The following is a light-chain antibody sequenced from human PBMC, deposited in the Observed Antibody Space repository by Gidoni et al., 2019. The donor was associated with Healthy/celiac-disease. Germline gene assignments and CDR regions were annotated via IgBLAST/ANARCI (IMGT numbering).Light chain of an antibody. Sequence: QSVLTQPPSVSEAPRQRVTISCSGSSSNIGNNAVNWYQHRPGKAPKLLIYYDELLPPGVSDRFSGSKSGTSASLASSGLQSEDEADYYCAAWDDSLNGVVFGGGTKLTVL. V-gene: IGLV1-36*01. CDR2: YDE. CDR1: SSNIGNNA. J-gene: IGLJ2*01. CDR3: AAWDDSLNGVV.